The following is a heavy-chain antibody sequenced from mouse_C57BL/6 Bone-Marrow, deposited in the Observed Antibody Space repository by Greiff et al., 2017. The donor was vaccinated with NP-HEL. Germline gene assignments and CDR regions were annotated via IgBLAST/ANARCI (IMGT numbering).Heavy chain of an antibody. CDR1: GYTFTSYW. J-gene: IGHJ3*01. Sequence: VQLQQSGAELVMPGASVKLSCKASGYTFTSYWMHWVKQRPGQGLEWIGEIDPSDSYTNYNQKFKGKSTLTVDKSSNTAYMQLSSLTSEDSAVYYCARDGGFAYWGRGTLVTVSA. CDR2: IDPSDSYT. V-gene: IGHV1-69*01. CDR3: ARDGGFAY. D-gene: IGHD2-3*01.